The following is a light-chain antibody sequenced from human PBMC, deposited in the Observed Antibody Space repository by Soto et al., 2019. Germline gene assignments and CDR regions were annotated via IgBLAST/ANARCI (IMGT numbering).Light chain of an antibody. J-gene: IGKJ1*01. CDR1: QSISSW. CDR2: KAS. Sequence: DIQMTQSPSTLSASLGDRVTITFRSSQSISSWLAWYQQKPGKAPKLLIYKASSLESGVPSRFSGSGSGTEFTLTISSLQPDDFATYYCQQYNSYLWTFGQGTKVDIK. CDR3: QQYNSYLWT. V-gene: IGKV1-5*03.